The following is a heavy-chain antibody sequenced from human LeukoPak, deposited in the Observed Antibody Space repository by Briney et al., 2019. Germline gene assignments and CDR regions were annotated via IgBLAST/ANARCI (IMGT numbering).Heavy chain of an antibody. D-gene: IGHD6-19*01. V-gene: IGHV3-23*01. CDR1: EFTFSDYY. Sequence: RSGGSLRLSCAASEFTFSDYYMTWVRQAPGKGLEWVSSISSGGHSTYYAGSVKGRFTISRDNSKNTLYLQMNSLRAEDTAVYYCAKGAGQWLVPSEYFQYWGQGTLVTVSS. CDR3: AKGAGQWLVPSEYFQY. J-gene: IGHJ1*01. CDR2: ISSGGHST.